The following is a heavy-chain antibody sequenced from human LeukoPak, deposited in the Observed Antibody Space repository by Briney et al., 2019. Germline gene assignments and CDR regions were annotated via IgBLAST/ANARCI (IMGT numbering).Heavy chain of an antibody. V-gene: IGHV3-9*01. J-gene: IGHJ4*02. CDR1: GFTFDDYA. CDR2: ISWNSGSI. Sequence: GRSLRLSCAASGFTFDDYAMHWVRQAPGKGLEWVSGISWNSGSIGYADSVKGRFTIPRDNAKNSLYLQMNSLRAEDTALYYCAKDMGYNWNDVDYFDYWGQGTLVTVSS. CDR3: AKDMGYNWNDVDYFDY. D-gene: IGHD1-1*01.